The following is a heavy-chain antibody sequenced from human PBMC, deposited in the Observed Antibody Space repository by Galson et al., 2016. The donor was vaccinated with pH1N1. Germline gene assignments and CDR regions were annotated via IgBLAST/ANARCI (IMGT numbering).Heavy chain of an antibody. CDR2: IYNSGNS. Sequence: TLSLTCRVSGASVSSGEFCWSWIRQAPGKGLEWIGYIYNSGNSYYTPSLKSRVSISMDTSKNQFSLKLTSVTAADTAVYYCARGVAAAGSYYFDYWGQGTLVTVSS. CDR3: ARGVAAAGSYYFDY. V-gene: IGHV4-30-4*01. D-gene: IGHD6-13*01. J-gene: IGHJ4*02. CDR1: GASVSSGEFC.